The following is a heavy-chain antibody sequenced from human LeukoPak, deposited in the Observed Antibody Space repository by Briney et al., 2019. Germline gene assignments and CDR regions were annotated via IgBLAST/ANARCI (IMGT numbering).Heavy chain of an antibody. Sequence: SGPRLVKPSETLSLTCTVSGGSISSSTDYWCWIRQAPGKGLEWIGSIYYHENTYYNSSLKSRVTISVDTSKNQFSLKLNSVTAADTAVYFCARRAYSTAYWKHFDSWGQGTLVTVSS. CDR1: GGSISSSTDY. D-gene: IGHD1-1*01. CDR2: IYYHENT. J-gene: IGHJ4*02. CDR3: ARRAYSTAYWKHFDS. V-gene: IGHV4-39*01.